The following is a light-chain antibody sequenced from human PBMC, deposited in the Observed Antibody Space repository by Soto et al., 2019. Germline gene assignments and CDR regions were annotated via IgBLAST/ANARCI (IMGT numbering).Light chain of an antibody. J-gene: IGKJ5*01. CDR1: QNIDYY. CDR2: GAS. Sequence: DIQMTQSPSSLSASVGDRVTITCRASQNIDYYLNWYQQKPGKAPKFLIYGASTLQSGVPSRFSGRGAGTQFTLTISHLQPEDSATYYCQQSYSTRLITFGKGTRLDIK. V-gene: IGKV1-39*01. CDR3: QQSYSTRLIT.